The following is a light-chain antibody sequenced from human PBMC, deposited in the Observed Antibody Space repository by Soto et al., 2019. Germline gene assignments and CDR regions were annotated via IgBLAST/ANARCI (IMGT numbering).Light chain of an antibody. CDR1: QSVSSN. CDR2: GAS. CDR3: QQYNGGGT. J-gene: IGKJ1*01. V-gene: IGKV3-15*01. Sequence: IVMTQSPATLSVSPGERATLSCRASQSVSSNLAWFQQKPGQAPRLLISGASTRATGIPARFSGSGSGTEFTLTISSLQSEDSAGYYCQQYNGGGTFGQGTKVEIK.